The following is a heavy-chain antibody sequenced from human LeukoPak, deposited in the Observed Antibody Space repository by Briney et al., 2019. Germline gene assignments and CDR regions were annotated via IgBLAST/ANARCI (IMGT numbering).Heavy chain of an antibody. CDR2: ISSSGSTI. D-gene: IGHD3-10*02. CDR1: XXTFXXXE. CDR3: XXXXXTMIGGV. V-gene: IGHV3-48*03. Sequence: SXXTFXXXEMNWVRQAPGKGLEWVSYISSSGSTIYYADSVKGRFTISRDNXKNSLYLQMNSLRDEDTDVYYCXXXXXTMIGGVWGKGTTVTISS. J-gene: IGHJ6*04.